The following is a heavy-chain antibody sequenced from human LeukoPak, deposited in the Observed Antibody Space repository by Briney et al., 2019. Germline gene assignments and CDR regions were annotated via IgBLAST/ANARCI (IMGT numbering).Heavy chain of an antibody. J-gene: IGHJ4*02. D-gene: IGHD4-17*01. Sequence: GGSLRLSCAASGFTFSGYSMNWVRQAPGKGLEWVSVIYSGGSTYYADSVKGRFTISRDNSKNTLYLQMNSLRAEDTAVYYCASGYGDYDFDYWGQGTLVTVSS. CDR1: GFTFSGYS. V-gene: IGHV3-66*01. CDR3: ASGYGDYDFDY. CDR2: IYSGGST.